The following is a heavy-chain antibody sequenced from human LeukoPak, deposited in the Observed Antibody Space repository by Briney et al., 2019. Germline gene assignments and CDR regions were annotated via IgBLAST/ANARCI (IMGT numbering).Heavy chain of an antibody. Sequence: MPSETLSLTCTVSGGCISSGSYYWSWIRQPAGKGLEWIGRIYTSGSTNYNPSLKSRVTISVDTSKNQFSLKLSSVTAADTAVYYCARVPEINPPPMGDYWGQGTLVTVSS. D-gene: IGHD1-14*01. CDR3: ARVPEINPPPMGDY. J-gene: IGHJ4*02. V-gene: IGHV4-61*02. CDR2: IYTSGST. CDR1: GGCISSGSYY.